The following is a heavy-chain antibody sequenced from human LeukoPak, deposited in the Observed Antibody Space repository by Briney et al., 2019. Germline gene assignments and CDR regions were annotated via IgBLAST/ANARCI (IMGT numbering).Heavy chain of an antibody. CDR1: GFIFTTYW. CDR3: TRDLVGATSDF. CDR2: IDIDGSST. D-gene: IGHD1-26*01. J-gene: IGHJ4*02. Sequence: GGSLTLSCAASGFIFTTYWMHWVREVPGKGLVWVARIDIDGSSTYYADSVKGRFTISRDNAKNTVNLQMNSLRAEDTAVYYCTRDLVGATSDFWGQGTLVTVSS. V-gene: IGHV3-74*01.